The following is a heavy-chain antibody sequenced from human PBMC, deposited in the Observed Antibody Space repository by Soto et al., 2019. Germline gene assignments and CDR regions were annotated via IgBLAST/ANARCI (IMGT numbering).Heavy chain of an antibody. V-gene: IGHV1-3*01. CDR3: AREGGYYYDSSGYYDY. Sequence: ASVKVSCKASGYTFTSYAMHWVRQAPGQRLEWMGWINAGNGNTKYSQKFQGRVTITRDTSASTAYMELSSLRSEDTAVYYCAREGGYYYDSSGYYDYWGQGTLVTVSS. J-gene: IGHJ4*02. D-gene: IGHD3-22*01. CDR2: INAGNGNT. CDR1: GYTFTSYA.